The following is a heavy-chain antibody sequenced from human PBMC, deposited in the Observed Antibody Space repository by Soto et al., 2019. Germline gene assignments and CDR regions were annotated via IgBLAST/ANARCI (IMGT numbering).Heavy chain of an antibody. CDR2: IYYSGST. Sequence: SETLSLTCTVSGGSISSSSYYWGWIRQPPGKGLEWIGSIYYSGSTYYNPSLKSRVTISVDTSKNQFSLKLSSVTAADTAVYYCARRAAGLASSSSRAPFDPWGQGTLVTVSS. CDR3: ARRAAGLASSSSRAPFDP. J-gene: IGHJ5*02. D-gene: IGHD6-6*01. V-gene: IGHV4-39*01. CDR1: GGSISSSSYY.